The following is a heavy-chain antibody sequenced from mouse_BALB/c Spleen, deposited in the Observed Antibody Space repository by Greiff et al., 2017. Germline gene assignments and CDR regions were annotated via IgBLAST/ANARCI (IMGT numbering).Heavy chain of an antibody. J-gene: IGHJ4*01. Sequence: EVKLVESGGGLVKPGGSLKLSCAASGFTFSSYAMSWVRQSPEKRLEWVAEISSGGSYTYYPDTVTGRFTISRDNAKNTLYLEMSSLRSEDTAMYYCARNYYGSSYVFMDYWGQGTSVTVSS. CDR1: GFTFSSYA. D-gene: IGHD1-1*01. CDR3: ARNYYGSSYVFMDY. CDR2: ISSGGSYT. V-gene: IGHV5-9-4*01.